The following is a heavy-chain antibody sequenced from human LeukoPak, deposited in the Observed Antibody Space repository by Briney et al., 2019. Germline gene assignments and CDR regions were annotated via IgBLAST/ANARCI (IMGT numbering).Heavy chain of an antibody. Sequence: GSLRLSCAASGFTFSSYSMNWVRQPPGKGLEWSGEINHSGSTNYNPSLKSRVTISVDTSKNQFSLKLSSVTAADTAVYYCARDDYYDSSGYTWFDPWGQGTLVTVSP. D-gene: IGHD3-22*01. CDR2: INHSGST. CDR3: ARDDYYDSSGYTWFDP. V-gene: IGHV4-34*01. J-gene: IGHJ5*02. CDR1: GFTFSSYS.